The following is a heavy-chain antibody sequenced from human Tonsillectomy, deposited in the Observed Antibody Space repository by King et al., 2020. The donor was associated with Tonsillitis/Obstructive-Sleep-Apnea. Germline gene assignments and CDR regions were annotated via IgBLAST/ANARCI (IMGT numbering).Heavy chain of an antibody. D-gene: IGHD3-10*01. CDR1: GFSFSAYA. J-gene: IGHJ6*03. V-gene: IGHV3-21*01. CDR3: ARPSYGSGVYYYFYMDV. Sequence: VQLVESGGGLVKPGGSLRLSCAASGFSFSAYAMTWVRRAPGKGLEWVSSISGDGGYIYYADSVRGRFTISRDNAKNSLYLQMDSLRAEDTAVYYLARPSYGSGVYYYFYMDVWGKGTTVA. CDR2: ISGDGGYI.